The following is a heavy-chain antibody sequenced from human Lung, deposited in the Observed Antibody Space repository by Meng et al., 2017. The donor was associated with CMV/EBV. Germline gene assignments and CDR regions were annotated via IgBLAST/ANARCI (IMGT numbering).Heavy chain of an antibody. CDR3: ATYSRAPAALLAYFNY. J-gene: IGHJ4*02. D-gene: IGHD2-2*01. CDR2: ISSDGQNK. V-gene: IGHV3-30*09. Sequence: GGSLRLSCVVSRATFRNYAMHWVRQAPGKGPEWVAVISSDGQNKYYADSVKGRFAISRDNLRSTLYLQLSSLRLEDTAVYYCATYSRAPAALLAYFNYWGLGTLVTVSS. CDR1: RATFRNYA.